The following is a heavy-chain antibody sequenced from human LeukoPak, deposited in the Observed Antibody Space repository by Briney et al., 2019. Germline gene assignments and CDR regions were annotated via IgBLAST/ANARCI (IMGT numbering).Heavy chain of an antibody. D-gene: IGHD6-13*01. CDR1: GFTFSDYY. Sequence: PGGSLRLSCAASGFTFSDYYMSWLRQAPGKGLEWVSYISSSGSTIYYADSVKGRFTISRDNAKNSLYLQMNSLRAEDTAVYYCARANSSWSYYYYYYMDVWGKGTTVTISS. J-gene: IGHJ6*03. CDR3: ARANSSWSYYYYYYMDV. V-gene: IGHV3-11*01. CDR2: ISSSGSTI.